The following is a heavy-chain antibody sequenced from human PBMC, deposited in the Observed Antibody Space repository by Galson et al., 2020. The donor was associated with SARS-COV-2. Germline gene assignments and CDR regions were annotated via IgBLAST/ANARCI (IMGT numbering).Heavy chain of an antibody. D-gene: IGHD6-19*01. CDR3: ARSSPWLAHYYVDY. Sequence: GGSLRLSCAASGFTFSSYEMNWVRQAPGKGLEWVSYISSSGSTIYYADSVKGRFTISRDNAKNSLYLQMNSLRAEDTAVYYCARSSPWLAHYYVDYWGQGTLVTVSS. CDR2: ISSSGSTI. V-gene: IGHV3-48*03. CDR1: GFTFSSYE. J-gene: IGHJ4*02.